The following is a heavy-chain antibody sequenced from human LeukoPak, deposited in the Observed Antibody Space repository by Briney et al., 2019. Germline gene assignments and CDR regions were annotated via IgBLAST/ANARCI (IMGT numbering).Heavy chain of an antibody. CDR1: GGSISSGGYS. J-gene: IGHJ4*02. CDR2: IYHSGST. D-gene: IGHD3-10*01. Sequence: SQTLSLTCAVSGGSISSGGYSWSWIRQPPGKGLEWIGYIYHSGSTYYNPSLKSRVTISVDRSKNQFSLKLSSVTAADTAVYYCARADHYYYGLGHRSPSFDYWGQGTLVTVSS. CDR3: ARADHYYYGLGHRSPSFDY. V-gene: IGHV4-30-2*01.